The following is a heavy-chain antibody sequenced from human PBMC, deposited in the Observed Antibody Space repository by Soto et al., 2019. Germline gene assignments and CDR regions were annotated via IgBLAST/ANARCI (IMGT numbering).Heavy chain of an antibody. CDR3: AKDDYGDLGGGNY. CDR2: ISGSGGST. Sequence: GGSLRLSCAASGFTFSSYAMSWVRQAPGKGLGWVSAISGSGGSTYYADSVKGRFTISRDNSKNTLYLQMNSLRAEDTAVYYCAKDDYGDLGGGNYWGQGTLVTVSS. J-gene: IGHJ4*02. CDR1: GFTFSSYA. D-gene: IGHD4-17*01. V-gene: IGHV3-23*01.